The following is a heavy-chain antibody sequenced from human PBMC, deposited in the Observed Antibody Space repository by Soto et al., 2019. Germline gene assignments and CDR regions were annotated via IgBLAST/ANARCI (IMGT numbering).Heavy chain of an antibody. V-gene: IGHV1-18*01. CDR1: GYTFTSYG. J-gene: IGHJ5*02. CDR3: ARDRCSSTSCLPWFDP. CDR2: ISAYNGNT. Sequence: ASVKVSCKASGYTFTSYGISWVRQAPGQGLEWMGWISAYNGNTNYAQKLQGRVTMTTDTSTSTAYMELRSLRSDDTAVYYCARDRCSSTSCLPWFDPWGQGTLVTAPQ. D-gene: IGHD2-2*01.